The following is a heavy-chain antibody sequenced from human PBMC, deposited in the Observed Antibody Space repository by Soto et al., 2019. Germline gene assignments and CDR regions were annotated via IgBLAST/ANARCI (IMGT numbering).Heavy chain of an antibody. V-gene: IGHV3-72*01. J-gene: IGHJ4*02. CDR2: TRNKANSYTT. D-gene: IGHD6-6*01. CDR3: ARGYGSSSPKVRFDY. CDR1: GFTFSDHY. Sequence: SLRLSCAASGFTFSDHYMDWVRQAPGKGLEWVGRTRNKANSYTTEYAASVKGRFTISRDESKNSMYLQMNSLKTEDTAVYYCARGYGSSSPKVRFDYWGQGTLVTVSS.